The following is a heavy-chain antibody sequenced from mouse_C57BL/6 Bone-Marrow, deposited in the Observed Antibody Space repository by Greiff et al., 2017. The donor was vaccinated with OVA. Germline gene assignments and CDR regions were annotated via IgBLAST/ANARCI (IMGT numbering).Heavy chain of an antibody. J-gene: IGHJ1*03. Sequence: EVKVVESGGDLVKPGGSLKLSCAASGFTFSSYGMSWVRQTPDKRLEWVATISSGGSYTYYPDSVKGRSTISRDNAKNTLYLQMSSLKSEDTAMYYCARHRRYGSSYGYFDVWGTGTTVTVSS. CDR1: GFTFSSYG. V-gene: IGHV5-6*01. CDR3: ARHRRYGSSYGYFDV. D-gene: IGHD1-1*01. CDR2: ISSGGSYT.